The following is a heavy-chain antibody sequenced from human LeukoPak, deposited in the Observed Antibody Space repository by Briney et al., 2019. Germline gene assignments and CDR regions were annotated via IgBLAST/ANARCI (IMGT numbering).Heavy chain of an antibody. CDR2: INPSGGST. D-gene: IGHD6-13*01. J-gene: IGHJ3*02. CDR1: GYTFTSYY. Sequence: GASVKVSCKAPGYTFTSYYMHWVRQAPGQGLEWMGIINPSGGSTSYAQKFQGRVTMTRDTSTSTVYMELSSLRSEDTAVYYCARDLAAAGTNHDAFGIWGQGTMVTVSS. V-gene: IGHV1-46*01. CDR3: ARDLAAAGTNHDAFGI.